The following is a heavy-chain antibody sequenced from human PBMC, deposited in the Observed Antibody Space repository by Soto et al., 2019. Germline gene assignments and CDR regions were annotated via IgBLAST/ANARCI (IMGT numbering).Heavy chain of an antibody. Sequence: SVRVSCKASGGSFGNSAINWVRQTPGQGLEWLGGFIPVYRTLNYAQKFQGRVTITADESTGTAYMTLSSLASDDTAVYYCATGVIWIGYFTVDSWGQGTRVTVSS. V-gene: IGHV1-69*13. D-gene: IGHD3-3*01. CDR3: ATGVIWIGYFTVDS. CDR1: GGSFGNSA. J-gene: IGHJ4*02. CDR2: FIPVYRTL.